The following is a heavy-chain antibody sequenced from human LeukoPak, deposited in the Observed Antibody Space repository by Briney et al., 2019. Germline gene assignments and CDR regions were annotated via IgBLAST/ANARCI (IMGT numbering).Heavy chain of an antibody. D-gene: IGHD2-8*02. CDR2: ISSSGSTI. Sequence: GGSLRLSCAASGFTFSSYEMNWVRHAPGKGLEWVSYISSSGSTIYYADSVKGRFTISRDNAKNSLYLQMNSLRAEDTAVYYCAREGDWWKPFDYWGQGTLVTVSS. V-gene: IGHV3-48*03. CDR1: GFTFSSYE. CDR3: AREGDWWKPFDY. J-gene: IGHJ4*02.